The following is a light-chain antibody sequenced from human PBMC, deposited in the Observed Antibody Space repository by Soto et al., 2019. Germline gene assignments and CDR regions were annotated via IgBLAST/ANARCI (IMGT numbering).Light chain of an antibody. J-gene: IGKJ1*01. CDR3: HHYNSYE. CDR1: QSISNW. Sequence: DILLPRSPPTLPASVAYRVTITCRARQSISNWLAWYQQKPGXAPKVLIYHASNLQSGVPSRLSSSGSGRELTLATGRVRPDHFASDYCHHYNSYEFRRGTKVDIK. CDR2: HAS. V-gene: IGKV1-5*01.